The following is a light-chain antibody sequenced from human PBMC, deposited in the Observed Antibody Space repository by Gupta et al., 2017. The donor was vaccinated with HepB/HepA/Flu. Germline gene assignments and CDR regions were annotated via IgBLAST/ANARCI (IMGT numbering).Light chain of an antibody. CDR2: RNN. CDR1: SNNVGNEG. V-gene: IGLV10-54*04. J-gene: IGLJ2*01. CDR3: SAWDSSLNVLV. Sequence: LGQTATITCTGNSNNVGNEGATWLQQHQGHPPNLLAYRNNNRPSGISERFFVSRSGNTASLTITGLQPEEEADDYCSAWDSSLNVLVLGGGTKLTVL.